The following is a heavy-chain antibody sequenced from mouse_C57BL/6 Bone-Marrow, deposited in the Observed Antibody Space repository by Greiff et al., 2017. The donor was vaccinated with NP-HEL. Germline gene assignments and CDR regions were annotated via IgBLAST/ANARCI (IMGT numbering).Heavy chain of an antibody. D-gene: IGHD1-1*01. CDR1: GYTFTSYW. V-gene: IGHV1-74*01. CDR3: AIHHLLGGNVDV. CDR2: IHPSDSDT. J-gene: IGHJ1*03. Sequence: QVQLQQPGAELVKPGASVKVSCKASGYTFTSYWMHWVQQRPGQGLEWIGRIHPSDSDTNYNQQFKGKATLTVDKSSSTAYMQLSSLTSEDSAVYYCAIHHLLGGNVDVWGTGTTVTVSS.